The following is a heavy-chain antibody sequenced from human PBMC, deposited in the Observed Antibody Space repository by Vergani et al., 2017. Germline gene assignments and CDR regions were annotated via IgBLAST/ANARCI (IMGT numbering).Heavy chain of an antibody. Sequence: QITLRESGPTLVKPTQTLTLTCTFSGFSLTPGGEGVGWIRHPPGRALEWLAFVYWNDDERYSPSLKSRVTITKDTSKNEVILTMATMDPVDTATYYCVHRLGYFDWDGAFDVWGPGTMVTGSS. V-gene: IGHV2-5*01. CDR1: GFSLTPGGEG. CDR3: VHRLGYFDWDGAFDV. CDR2: VYWNDDE. J-gene: IGHJ3*01. D-gene: IGHD3-9*01.